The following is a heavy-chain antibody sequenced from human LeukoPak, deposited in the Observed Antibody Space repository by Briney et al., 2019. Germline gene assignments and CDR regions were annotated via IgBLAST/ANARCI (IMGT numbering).Heavy chain of an antibody. V-gene: IGHV1-18*01. CDR1: GYTFTSYG. CDR3: ARDAGRGTTVTIGY. D-gene: IGHD4-17*01. J-gene: IGHJ4*02. Sequence: VKVSCKASGYTFTSYGISWVRQAPGQGLEWMGWISAYNGNTNYAQKLQGRVTMTTDTSTSTAYMELRSLRSDDTAVYYCARDAGRGTTVTIGYWGQGTLVTVSS. CDR2: ISAYNGNT.